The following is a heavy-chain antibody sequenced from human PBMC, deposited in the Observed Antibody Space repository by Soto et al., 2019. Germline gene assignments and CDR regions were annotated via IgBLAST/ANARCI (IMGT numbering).Heavy chain of an antibody. V-gene: IGHV3-64D*06. Sequence: EVQLVESGGGLVQPGGSLRLSCSASGFTFSSYAMHWVRQAPGKGLEYVSAISSNGGSTYYADSVKGRFTISRDNSKNTLYLQMSSLRAEDTAVYYCVKDPNGVSDRLDIVVPHPWFDPWGQGTLVTVSS. CDR1: GFTFSSYA. CDR3: VKDPNGVSDRLDIVVPHPWFDP. D-gene: IGHD2-2*03. J-gene: IGHJ5*02. CDR2: ISSNGGST.